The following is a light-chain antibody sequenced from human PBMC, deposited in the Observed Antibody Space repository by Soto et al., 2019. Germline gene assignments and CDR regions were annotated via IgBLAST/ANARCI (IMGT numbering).Light chain of an antibody. CDR3: QHWVDYLWT. V-gene: IGKV1-5*03. Sequence: DIHLTQSPSTLSASVGDRVTITCRASHSISSWLAWYQQKPGKAPKLLIYKASTLESGVPSRFSGSGSGTEFTLPLSSMQPDDFATYYCQHWVDYLWTFGQGSKVEIK. J-gene: IGKJ1*01. CDR2: KAS. CDR1: HSISSW.